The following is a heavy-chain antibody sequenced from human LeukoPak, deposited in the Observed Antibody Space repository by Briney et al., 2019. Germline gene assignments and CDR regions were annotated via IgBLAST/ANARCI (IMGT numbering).Heavy chain of an antibody. V-gene: IGHV3-30*18. CDR1: GFTFSSYG. CDR3: AKGSSSSGWYGVDDY. CDR2: ISYDGSNK. Sequence: PGRSLRLSCAASGFTFSSYGMHWVRQAPGKGLEWVAVISYDGSNKYYADSVKGRFTISRDNSKNTLYLQMNSLRAEDTAVYYCAKGSSSSGWYGVDDYWGQGTLVTVSS. D-gene: IGHD6-19*01. J-gene: IGHJ4*02.